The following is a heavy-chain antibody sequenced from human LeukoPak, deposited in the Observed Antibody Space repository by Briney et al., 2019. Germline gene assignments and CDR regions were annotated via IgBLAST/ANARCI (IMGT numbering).Heavy chain of an antibody. Sequence: PGGSLRLSCAASEFSVGSNYMTWVRQAPGKGLEWVSLIYSGGSTYYADSVKGRFTISRDNSKNTLYLQMNSLRAEDTAVYYCARRGSGYTEPIDYWGQGTLVTVSS. J-gene: IGHJ4*02. D-gene: IGHD5-12*01. CDR1: EFSVGSNY. CDR2: IYSGGST. V-gene: IGHV3-66*01. CDR3: ARRGSGYTEPIDY.